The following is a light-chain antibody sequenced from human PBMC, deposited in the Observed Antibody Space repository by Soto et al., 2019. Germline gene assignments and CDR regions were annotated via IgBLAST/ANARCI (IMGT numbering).Light chain of an antibody. CDR2: DVS. V-gene: IGLV2-14*03. J-gene: IGLJ1*01. CDR1: SSDVGSYNY. Sequence: QSALTQPASVSGSPGQSITISCTGTSSDVGSYNYVSWYQQHPGRAPKFMIYDVSNRPSGVSNRFSGSKSGNTASLTISGLQAEDEADYYCSSYTTGSTYVFGTGTKVTVL. CDR3: SSYTTGSTYV.